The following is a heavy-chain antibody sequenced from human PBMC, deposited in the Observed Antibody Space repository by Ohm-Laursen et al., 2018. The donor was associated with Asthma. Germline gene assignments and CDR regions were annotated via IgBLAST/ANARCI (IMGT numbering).Heavy chain of an antibody. D-gene: IGHD3-22*01. CDR1: GFTFSSYG. V-gene: IGHV3-33*01. J-gene: IGHJ5*02. Sequence: SLRLSCTASGFTFSSYGMHWVRQAPGKGLEWVAVIWYDGSNKYYADSVKGRFTISRDNSKNTLYLQMNSLRAEDTAVYYCARDVTNYYDSSGYFTSGPTPNNWFDPWGQGTLVTVSS. CDR2: IWYDGSNK. CDR3: ARDVTNYYDSSGYFTSGPTPNNWFDP.